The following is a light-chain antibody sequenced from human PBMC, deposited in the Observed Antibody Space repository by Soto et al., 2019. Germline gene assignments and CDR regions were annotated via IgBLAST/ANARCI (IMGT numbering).Light chain of an antibody. CDR2: DNN. V-gene: IGLV1-40*01. CDR3: QSYDRSLSAVV. CDR1: SSDVGARND. J-gene: IGLJ2*01. Sequence: QSVLTQPASVSGAPGQRVTISCTGSSSDVGARNDVYWYQQLPGTAPKLLISDNNNRPSGVPDRFSGSKSGTSASLAITGLQAEDEADYYCQSYDRSLSAVVFGGGTKLTVL.